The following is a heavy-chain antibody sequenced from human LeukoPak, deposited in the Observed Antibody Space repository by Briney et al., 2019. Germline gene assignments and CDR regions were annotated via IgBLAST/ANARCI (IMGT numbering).Heavy chain of an antibody. Sequence: GGSLRLSCAASGFTFSSYNMNWVRQAPGKGLEWVSYISSSSRSIYYADSVKGRFTISRDNAKNSLYLQMNSLRDEDTAVYYCAREWGIAAAGTFDYWGQGTLVTVSS. J-gene: IGHJ4*02. CDR3: AREWGIAAAGTFDY. CDR1: GFTFSSYN. D-gene: IGHD6-13*01. CDR2: ISSSSRSI. V-gene: IGHV3-21*01.